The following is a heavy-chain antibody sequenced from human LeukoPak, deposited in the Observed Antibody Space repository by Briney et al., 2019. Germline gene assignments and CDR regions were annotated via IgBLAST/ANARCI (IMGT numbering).Heavy chain of an antibody. D-gene: IGHD3-3*01. CDR1: AVSITSDTYC. V-gene: IGHV4-30-2*01. Sequence: SQTLSLTCAVSAVSITSDTYCWSWIRQPPGKGLEWIGYILHSGSTYYNPSLKSRVTISIDTSKSQFSLKLSSVTAADTAVYYCARTRDFWSGYFDYWGHGTLVTVSS. J-gene: IGHJ4*01. CDR2: ILHSGST. CDR3: ARTRDFWSGYFDY.